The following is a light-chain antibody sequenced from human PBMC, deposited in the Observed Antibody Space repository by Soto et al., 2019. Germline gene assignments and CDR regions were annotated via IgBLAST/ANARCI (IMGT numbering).Light chain of an antibody. J-gene: IGKJ2*01. CDR1: QSISSY. Sequence: DIQMTHAPASLCASVGDRVSVACGASQSISSYLNWYQQKPGKAPKLLIYAASSLQSGVPSRFSGSGSGTDFTLTISSLQPEDFATYYCQQSYSTPYTFGQGTKVDIK. V-gene: IGKV1-39*01. CDR3: QQSYSTPYT. CDR2: AAS.